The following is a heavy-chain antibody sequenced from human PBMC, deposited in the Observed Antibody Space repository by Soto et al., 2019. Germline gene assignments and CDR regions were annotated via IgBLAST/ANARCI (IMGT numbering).Heavy chain of an antibody. CDR2: ISSSSYI. V-gene: IGHV3-21*01. Sequence: GGSLRLSCAASGFTFSSYSMNWVRQAPGKGLEWVSSISSSSYIYYADSVKGRFTISRDNAKNSLYLQMNSLRAEDTAVYYCARDMEYYDFWSGYPSYGMDVWGQGTTVTVSS. D-gene: IGHD3-3*01. CDR3: ARDMEYYDFWSGYPSYGMDV. CDR1: GFTFSSYS. J-gene: IGHJ6*02.